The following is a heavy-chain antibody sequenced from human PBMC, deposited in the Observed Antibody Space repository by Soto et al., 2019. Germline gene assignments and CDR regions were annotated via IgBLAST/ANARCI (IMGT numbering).Heavy chain of an antibody. CDR1: GGSISSSNW. D-gene: IGHD3-10*01. Sequence: SETLSLTCAVSGGSISSSNWWSWVRQPPGKGREWIGEIYHSGSTNYNPSLKSRVTISVDKSKNQFSLKLSSVTAADTAVYYCARSYMVRGVANWFDPWGQGTLVTVSS. CDR3: ARSYMVRGVANWFDP. V-gene: IGHV4-4*02. CDR2: IYHSGST. J-gene: IGHJ5*02.